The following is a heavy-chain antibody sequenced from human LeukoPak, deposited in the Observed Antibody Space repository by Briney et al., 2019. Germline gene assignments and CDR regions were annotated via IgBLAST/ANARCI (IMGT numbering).Heavy chain of an antibody. D-gene: IGHD4-17*01. V-gene: IGHV3-30*04. CDR3: ASRHYDFGYY. Sequence: GGSLRLSCAASGFAFSTYPVHWVRQAPGKGLEWVAVISYDGSNKYYADSVKGRFTISRDNSKNTLYLQMNSLRAEDTAIYYCASRHYDFGYYWGQGTLVTISS. CDR2: ISYDGSNK. J-gene: IGHJ4*02. CDR1: GFAFSTYP.